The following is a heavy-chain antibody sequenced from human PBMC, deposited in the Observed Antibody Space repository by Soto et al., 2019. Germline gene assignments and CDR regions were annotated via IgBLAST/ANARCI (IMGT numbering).Heavy chain of an antibody. J-gene: IGHJ5*02. CDR3: VRDGTKTLRDWFEP. CDR1: GASISGFY. CDR2: INATGTT. Sequence: SETLSLTCTVSGASISGFYWSWIRKSAGKGLEWIGRINATGTTDYNPSLKSRVMMSVDTSKKQFSLKLRSVTAADTAVYYCVRDGTKTLRDWFEPWGQGISVTVYS. D-gene: IGHD1-1*01. V-gene: IGHV4-4*07.